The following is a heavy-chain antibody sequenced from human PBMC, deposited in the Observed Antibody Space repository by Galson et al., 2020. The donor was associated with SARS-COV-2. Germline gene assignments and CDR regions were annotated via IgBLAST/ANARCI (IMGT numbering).Heavy chain of an antibody. CDR3: ARDRGRLELWKAGGGFDP. J-gene: IGHJ5*02. CDR2: IHDSGNT. CDR1: GGSNSRGGHY. D-gene: IGHD3-16*01. Sequence: SQTLSLTCTVSGGSNSRGGHYWTWIRQPPAKGLGWIGDIHDSGNTHYNPSLKSRVTISVDTSKNQFSLKLSSVTAADPAVYYCARDRGRLELWKAGGGFDPWGQGTLVTVSS. V-gene: IGHV4-31*03.